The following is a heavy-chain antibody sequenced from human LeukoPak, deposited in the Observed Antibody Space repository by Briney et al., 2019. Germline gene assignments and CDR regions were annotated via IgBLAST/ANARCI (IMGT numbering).Heavy chain of an antibody. V-gene: IGHV4-59*11. Sequence: KPSETLSLTCTVSGGSISSHYWSWIRQPPGKGLEWIGYIYYSGSTNYNPSLKSRVTISVDTSKNQFSLKLSSVTAADTAVYYCARGCSSTSCYSEVPGWFDPWGQGTLVTVSS. CDR3: ARGCSSTSCYSEVPGWFDP. CDR2: IYYSGST. CDR1: GGSISSHY. D-gene: IGHD2-2*01. J-gene: IGHJ5*02.